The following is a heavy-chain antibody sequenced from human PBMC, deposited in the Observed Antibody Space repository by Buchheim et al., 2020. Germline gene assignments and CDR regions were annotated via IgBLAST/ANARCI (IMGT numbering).Heavy chain of an antibody. CDR2: ISGSGAAT. CDR3: ANPFSAGAIELVGT. CDR1: GLTFGSYT. V-gene: IGHV3-23*01. Sequence: LESGGGLVQPGGSLRLSCAASGLTFGSYTMNWVRQAPGKGLEWVSAISGSGAATYYADSGKGRFTISRDNSKKALYLQMDGLRAEDTAVYYCANPFSAGAIELVGTWGQGTL. J-gene: IGHJ5*02. D-gene: IGHD1-26*01.